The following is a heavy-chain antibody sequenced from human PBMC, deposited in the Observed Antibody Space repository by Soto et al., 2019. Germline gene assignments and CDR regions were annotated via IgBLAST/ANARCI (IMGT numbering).Heavy chain of an antibody. CDR1: GGSISSSSYY. J-gene: IGHJ4*02. Sequence: SETLSLTCTVSGGSISSSSYYWGWIRQPPGKGLEWIGSIYYSGSTYYNPSLKSRVTISVDTSKNQFSLKLSSVTAADTAVYYCARHGYGVVVAATMRYDYWGQGTLVTVSS. D-gene: IGHD2-15*01. CDR2: IYYSGST. V-gene: IGHV4-39*01. CDR3: ARHGYGVVVAATMRYDY.